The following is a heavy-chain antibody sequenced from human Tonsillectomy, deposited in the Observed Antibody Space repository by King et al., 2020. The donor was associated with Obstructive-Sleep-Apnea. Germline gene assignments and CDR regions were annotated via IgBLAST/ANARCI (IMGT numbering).Heavy chain of an antibody. CDR1: GFTLSSYA. CDR3: ARDQVTRELVGLYYYYGMDV. V-gene: IGHV3-30*04. Sequence: QVQLVESGGGVVQPGRSLRLSCAASGFTLSSYAMHWVRQAPGKGLEWVAVISYDGSNKYYADSVKGRFTFSRDNSKNTLYLQMNSLRAEDTAVYYCARDQVTRELVGLYYYYGMDVWGQGTTVTVSS. D-gene: IGHD3-10*01. J-gene: IGHJ6*02. CDR2: ISYDGSNK.